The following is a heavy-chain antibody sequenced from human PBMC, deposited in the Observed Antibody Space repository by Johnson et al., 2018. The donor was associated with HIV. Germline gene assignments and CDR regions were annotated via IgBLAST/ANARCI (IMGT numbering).Heavy chain of an antibody. V-gene: IGHV3-11*04. J-gene: IGHJ3*02. D-gene: IGHD5-18*01. CDR1: GFTFSDYY. Sequence: QVQLVESGGGLVKPGGSLRLSCAASGFTFSDYYMSWIRQAPGKGLEWVSYISSSGSTIYYADSVKGRFTISIDNSKNTLDLQMNSLRAEDTAVYYCAKDLVDTAMDDAFDIWGQGTMVIVSS. CDR2: ISSSGSTI. CDR3: AKDLVDTAMDDAFDI.